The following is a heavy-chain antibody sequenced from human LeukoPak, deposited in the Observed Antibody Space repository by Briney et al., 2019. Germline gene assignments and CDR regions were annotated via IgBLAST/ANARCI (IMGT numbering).Heavy chain of an antibody. D-gene: IGHD6-13*01. CDR1: GFTFSSYA. J-gene: IGHJ1*01. CDR3: ATHETAAALSAIQH. Sequence: GGSLRLSCAASGFTFSSYAMSWVRQAPGKGLEWVSVISGSGGSTYYADSVKGRFTISRDNSKNTLYLQMNSLRAEDTAVYYCATHETAAALSAIQHWGQGTLVTVSS. V-gene: IGHV3-23*01. CDR2: ISGSGGST.